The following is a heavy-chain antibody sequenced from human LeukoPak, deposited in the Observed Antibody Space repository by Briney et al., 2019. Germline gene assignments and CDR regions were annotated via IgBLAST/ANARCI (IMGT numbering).Heavy chain of an antibody. CDR1: GGSISSYY. D-gene: IGHD3-10*01. CDR2: IYYSGST. Sequence: PSETLSLTCTVSGGSISSYYWSWIRQPPGKVLEWIGYIYYSGSTNYNPSLKSRITISVDTSKNQFSLKLSSVTAADTAVYYCARDQRARYGSGSYSVYYGMDVWGQGTTVTVSS. J-gene: IGHJ6*02. CDR3: ARDQRARYGSGSYSVYYGMDV. V-gene: IGHV4-59*01.